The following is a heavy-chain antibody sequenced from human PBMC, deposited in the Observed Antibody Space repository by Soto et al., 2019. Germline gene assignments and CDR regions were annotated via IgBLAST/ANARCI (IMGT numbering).Heavy chain of an antibody. CDR3: AEEPYDTTGHYYRY. CDR1: GFA. CDR2: ISGIGGRT. D-gene: IGHD3-22*01. Sequence: EVQLLESGGGLVQPGGSLRLSCAASGFAMNWVRQAPGKGLEWVSAISGIGGRTYYADSVKGRFTISRDSSKNTLYLQMNSLRAEDTAIYYCAEEPYDTTGHYYRYWGQGTLVTVSS. V-gene: IGHV3-23*01. J-gene: IGHJ4*02.